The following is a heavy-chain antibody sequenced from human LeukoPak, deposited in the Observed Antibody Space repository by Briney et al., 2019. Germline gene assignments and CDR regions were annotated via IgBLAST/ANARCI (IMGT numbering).Heavy chain of an antibody. CDR1: GGTFSSYA. J-gene: IGHJ6*02. V-gene: IGHV1-69*13. CDR2: IIPIFGTA. Sequence: ASVKVSCKASGGTFSSYAISWVRQAPGQGLEWMGGIIPIFGTANYAQKFQGRATITADESTSTAYMELSSLRSEDTAVYYCAARTGTSGGMDVWGQGTTVTVSS. CDR3: AARTGTSGGMDV. D-gene: IGHD2-8*02.